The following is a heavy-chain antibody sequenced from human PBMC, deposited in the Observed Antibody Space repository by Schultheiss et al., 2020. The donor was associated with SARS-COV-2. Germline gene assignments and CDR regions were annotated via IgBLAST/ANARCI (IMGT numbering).Heavy chain of an antibody. V-gene: IGHV4-59*01. CDR3: ARVYANDAFDI. CDR2: IYYSGST. J-gene: IGHJ3*02. Sequence: SQTLSLTCTVSGGSISSYYWSWIRQPPGKGLEWIGYIYYSGSTNYNPSLKSRVTISVDTSKNQFSLKLSSVTAADTAVYYCARVYANDAFDIWGQGTMVTVSS. D-gene: IGHD2-2*01. CDR1: GGSISSYY.